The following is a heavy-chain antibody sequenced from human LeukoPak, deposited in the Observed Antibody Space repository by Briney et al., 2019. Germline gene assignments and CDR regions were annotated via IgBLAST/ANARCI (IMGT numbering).Heavy chain of an antibody. Sequence: PSETLSLTCAVSGASISSPNWWSWVRQPPGKGLEWIGEIYHSGSTNYNPSLESRATISVDKSKNQLSLKLNSVTAADTAVYYCARADYYFMDVWGKGTTVIVSS. CDR1: GASISSPNW. V-gene: IGHV4-4*02. J-gene: IGHJ6*03. CDR2: IYHSGST. CDR3: ARADYYFMDV.